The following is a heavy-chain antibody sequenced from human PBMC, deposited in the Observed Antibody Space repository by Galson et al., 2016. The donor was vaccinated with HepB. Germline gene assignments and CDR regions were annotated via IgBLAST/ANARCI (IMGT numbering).Heavy chain of an antibody. Sequence: ETLSLTCTVSDDSINSGGYYWSWIRQLPVKGLEWIGSMYYAGSTYYQPSLQSRVTISVDTSKNQISLNLTSVTAADTAVYYCVRQNYIHYFDSWGQGALVTVSS. V-gene: IGHV4-39*01. D-gene: IGHD2/OR15-2a*01. CDR1: DDSINSGGYY. CDR2: MYYAGST. J-gene: IGHJ4*02. CDR3: VRQNYIHYFDS.